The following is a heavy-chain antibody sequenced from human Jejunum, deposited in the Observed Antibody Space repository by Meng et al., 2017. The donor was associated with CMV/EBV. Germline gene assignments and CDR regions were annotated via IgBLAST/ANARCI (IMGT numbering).Heavy chain of an antibody. V-gene: IGHV3-23*01. CDR2: ISGSGDNT. Sequence: FTFSSYAMSWVLQAPGKWLEWVSAISGSGDNTYYADSVKGRFTISRDNSKNTLYLQMNSLRAEDTAVYYCTKPFGSGFPSYYYGLDVWGQGTTVTVSS. J-gene: IGHJ6*02. CDR3: TKPFGSGFPSYYYGLDV. CDR1: FTFSSYA. D-gene: IGHD3-22*01.